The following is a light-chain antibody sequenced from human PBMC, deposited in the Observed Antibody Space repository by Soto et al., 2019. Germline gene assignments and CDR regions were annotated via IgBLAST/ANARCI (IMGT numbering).Light chain of an antibody. CDR1: QSVSSDH. CDR3: QQYGSSPT. V-gene: IGKV3-20*01. J-gene: IGKJ2*01. Sequence: EIVLTQSPGTLSLSPGARATLSCRASQSVSSDHLAWYQQKPGQAPRLLIYDASSRAPGIPDRFSGSGSATDFALIISRLEPEDFAVYYCQQYGSSPTFGQGTNVEIK. CDR2: DAS.